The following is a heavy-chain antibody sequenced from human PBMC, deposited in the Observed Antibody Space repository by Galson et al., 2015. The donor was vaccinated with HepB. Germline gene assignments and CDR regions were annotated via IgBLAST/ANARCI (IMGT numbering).Heavy chain of an antibody. CDR1: GFTFSRYA. Sequence: SLRLSCAASGFTFSRYAMNWVRQAPGKGLEWVSSISGSGGSVYYADSVKGRFAISRDNSRDTVYLQINSLRGEDTALYYCAKDRGISMVRGVIGWLDPWGQGTLVIVSS. V-gene: IGHV3-23*01. D-gene: IGHD3-10*01. CDR2: ISGSGGSV. J-gene: IGHJ5*01. CDR3: AKDRGISMVRGVIGWLDP.